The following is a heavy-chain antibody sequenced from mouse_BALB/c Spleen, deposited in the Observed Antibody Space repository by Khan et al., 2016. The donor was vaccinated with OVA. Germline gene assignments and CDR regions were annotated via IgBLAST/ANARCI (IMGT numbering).Heavy chain of an antibody. V-gene: IGHV3-2*02. D-gene: IGHD1-1*01. CDR2: ISYSGNT. CDR3: ARVYGGDFDY. CDR1: GYSITSDYA. Sequence: EVQLQESGPGLVKPSQSLSLTCTVTGYSITSDYAWNWIRQFPGNKLEWMGFISYSGNTNYNPSLKSRASITRDTSKNQFFLPLNSVPTEDTATYYCARVYGGDFDYWGQGTTLTGSS. J-gene: IGHJ2*01.